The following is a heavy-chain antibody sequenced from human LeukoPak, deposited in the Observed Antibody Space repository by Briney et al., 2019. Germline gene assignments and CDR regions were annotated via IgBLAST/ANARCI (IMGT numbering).Heavy chain of an antibody. D-gene: IGHD2-2*01. CDR3: AKLQAGVVVVPATDY. V-gene: IGHV3-30*02. CDR1: GFTFSSYG. CDR2: IRYDGSNK. Sequence: PGGSLRLSCAASGFTFSSYGMHWVRQAPGKGLEWVAFIRYDGSNKYYADSVKGRFTISRDNSKNTLYLQMNSLRAEDTAVYYCAKLQAGVVVVPATDYWGQETLVTVSS. J-gene: IGHJ4*02.